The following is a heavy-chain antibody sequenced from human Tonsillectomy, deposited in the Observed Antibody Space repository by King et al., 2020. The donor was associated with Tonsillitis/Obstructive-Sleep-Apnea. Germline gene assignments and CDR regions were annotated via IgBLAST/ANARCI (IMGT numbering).Heavy chain of an antibody. CDR2: IYYSGST. CDR3: ARGMDLYCSTSCYARGFDY. Sequence: VQLQESGPGLVKPSQTLSLTCTVSGGSISSGGYYWSWIRQHPGKGLEWIGYIYYSGSTYYNPSLKSLVTISVDTSKNQFSLKLSSVTAADTAVYYCARGMDLYCSTSCYARGFDYWGQGTLVTVSS. CDR1: GGSISSGGYY. D-gene: IGHD2-2*01. V-gene: IGHV4-31*01. J-gene: IGHJ4*02.